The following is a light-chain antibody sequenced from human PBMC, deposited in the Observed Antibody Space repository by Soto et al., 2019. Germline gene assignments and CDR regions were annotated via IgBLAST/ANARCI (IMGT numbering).Light chain of an antibody. CDR3: QHSYIIPLT. CDR1: QNIRSY. V-gene: IGKV1-39*01. CDR2: AAS. J-gene: IGKJ5*01. Sequence: DIQMTQSPSSLSASVGDRVTITCRASQNIRSYLNWYQQKPGKAPNLLIYAASRLQNGVPSRFSGSGSGTHFTLTLSSLQPEDFATYYCQHSYIIPLTFGQGTRLEI.